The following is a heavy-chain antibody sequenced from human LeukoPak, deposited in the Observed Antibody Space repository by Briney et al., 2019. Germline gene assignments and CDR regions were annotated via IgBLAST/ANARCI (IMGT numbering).Heavy chain of an antibody. CDR2: ISSSGSTI. CDR3: ARGGIAAAGTSY. CDR1: GFTFSNYE. D-gene: IGHD6-13*01. Sequence: GGSLRLSCAASGFTFSNYEINWVRQAPGKGLEWVSYISSSGSTIYYADSVKDRFTISRDNAKNSLYLQMNSLRAEDTAVYYCARGGIAAAGTSYWGQGTLVTVSS. J-gene: IGHJ4*02. V-gene: IGHV3-48*03.